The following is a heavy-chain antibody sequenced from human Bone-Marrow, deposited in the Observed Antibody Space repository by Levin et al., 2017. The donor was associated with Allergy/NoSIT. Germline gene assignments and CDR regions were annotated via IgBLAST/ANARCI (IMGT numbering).Heavy chain of an antibody. J-gene: IGHJ4*02. D-gene: IGHD4-11*01. V-gene: IGHV3-48*02. CDR3: ARDPQFDNDYSNYEDPYYFDF. CDR1: GFSFRSYG. Sequence: GESLKISCIASGFSFRSYGMNWVRQAPGKGLEWVSYISSRSTTIYYADSVKGRFTISRDNAKNSVSLQMNSLRDDDTAVYYCARDPQFDNDYSNYEDPYYFDFWGQGTPVTVSS. CDR2: ISSRSTTI.